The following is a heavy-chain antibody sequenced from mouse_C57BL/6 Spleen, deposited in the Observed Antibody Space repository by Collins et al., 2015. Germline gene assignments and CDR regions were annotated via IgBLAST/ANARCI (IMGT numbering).Heavy chain of an antibody. Sequence: QVQLQQPGAELVKPGASVKLSCKASGYTFTSYWMHWVKQRPGRGLKWIGRIDPNSGGTKYNEKFKRKATLTVDKPSSTAYMQLSSLTSEDSAVYYCARYDYDGDYAMDYWGQGTSVTVSS. J-gene: IGHJ4*01. D-gene: IGHD2-4*01. CDR1: GYTFTSYW. V-gene: IGHV1-72*01. CDR2: IDPNSGGT. CDR3: ARYDYDGDYAMDY.